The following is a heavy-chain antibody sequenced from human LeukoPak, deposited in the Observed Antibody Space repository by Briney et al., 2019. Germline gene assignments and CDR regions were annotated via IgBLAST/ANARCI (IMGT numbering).Heavy chain of an antibody. CDR3: AVPYPPYY. CDR1: GGSISSSSYY. Sequence: PSETLSLTCTVSGGSISSSSYYWGWIRQPPGKGLEWIGSIYYSGSTYYNPSLKSRVTISVDTSKNQFSLKLSSVTAADTAVYYCAVPYPPYYWGQGTLVTVSS. V-gene: IGHV4-39*01. J-gene: IGHJ4*02. D-gene: IGHD2-2*01. CDR2: IYYSGST.